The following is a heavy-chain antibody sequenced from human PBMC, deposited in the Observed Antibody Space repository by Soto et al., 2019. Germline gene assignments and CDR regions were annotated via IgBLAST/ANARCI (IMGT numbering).Heavy chain of an antibody. CDR2: IGTAVDP. J-gene: IGHJ6*02. D-gene: IGHD3-22*01. V-gene: IGHV3-13*05. CDR3: ARAGYDSSRYYFYAMDV. CDR1: GFILSGYD. Sequence: GGSLRLSCVASGFILSGYDMHWVRQATGEGLEWVSAIGTAVDPYYSGSVKGRFTISRGNAENSVYLQMNSLRAGDTAVYYCARAGYDSSRYYFYAMDVWGPGTTVTLSS.